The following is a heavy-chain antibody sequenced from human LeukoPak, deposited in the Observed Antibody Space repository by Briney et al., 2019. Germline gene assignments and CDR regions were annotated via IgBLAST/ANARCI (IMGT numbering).Heavy chain of an antibody. CDR2: INPSGGST. D-gene: IGHD3-10*01. CDR3: ARDYYGSGSYFPYYYYYYYMDV. J-gene: IGHJ6*03. CDR1: GYTFTSHY. V-gene: IGHV1-46*01. Sequence: GASVKVSCKASGYTFTSHYMHWVRQAPGQGLEWMGIINPSGGSTSYAQKFQGRVTMTRDMSTSTVHMELSSLRSEDTAVYYCARDYYGSGSYFPYYYYYYYMDVWGKGTTVTVSS.